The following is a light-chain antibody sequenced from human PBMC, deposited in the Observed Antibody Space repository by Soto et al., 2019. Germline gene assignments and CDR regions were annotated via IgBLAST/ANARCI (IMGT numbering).Light chain of an antibody. CDR1: SSDVGNYKY. J-gene: IGLJ1*01. V-gene: IGLV2-14*01. CDR3: FSYTSSGTYV. CDR2: EVS. Sequence: QSFPTQPASMSGSPGQSITISCTASSSDVGNYKYVSWYQQHPGKAPKLMIYEVSNRPSGVSNRFSGSKSGNTPSLTISGLQAEDETDYYCFSYTSSGTYVFGTGTKVTVL.